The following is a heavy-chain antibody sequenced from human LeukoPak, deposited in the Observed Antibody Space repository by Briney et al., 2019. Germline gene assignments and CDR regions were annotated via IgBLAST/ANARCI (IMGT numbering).Heavy chain of an antibody. D-gene: IGHD1-1*01. Sequence: GGSLRLSCAASGFTFSSYWMSWVRQAPGKGLEWVANIKQDGSEKYYVDSVKGRFTISRDNSKNTLYLQMNSLRAEDTAVYYCAKVYVWNEYYFDYWGQGTLVTVSS. CDR3: AKVYVWNEYYFDY. CDR2: IKQDGSEK. V-gene: IGHV3-7*03. CDR1: GFTFSSYW. J-gene: IGHJ4*02.